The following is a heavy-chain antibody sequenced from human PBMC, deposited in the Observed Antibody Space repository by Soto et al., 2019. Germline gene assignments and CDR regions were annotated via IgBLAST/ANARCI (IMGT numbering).Heavy chain of an antibody. CDR1: GFTFNTYA. Sequence: GGSLRLSCSASGFTFNTYAMSWVRQAPGKGLEWVSGISGSGFTPYYADSVKGRFTISKGNSKNMVYLQLDSLRAEDTAVYYCAKNWGGIPRGYFDFWGLGTLVTVSS. D-gene: IGHD3-16*01. V-gene: IGHV3-23*01. CDR3: AKNWGGIPRGYFDF. CDR2: ISGSGFTP. J-gene: IGHJ4*02.